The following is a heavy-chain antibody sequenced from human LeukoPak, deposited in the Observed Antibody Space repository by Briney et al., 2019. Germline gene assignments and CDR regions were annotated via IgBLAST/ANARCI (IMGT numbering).Heavy chain of an antibody. V-gene: IGHV4-34*01. J-gene: IGHJ4*02. Sequence: SETLSLTCAVYGGSFSGYYWSWIRQPPGKGLEWIGEINHSGSTNYNPSLKSRVTISVDTSKNQFSLKLSSVTAADTAVYYCARGDIWFGELLWRRQARSCYFDYWGQGTLVTVSS. CDR1: GGSFSGYY. D-gene: IGHD3-10*01. CDR3: ARGDIWFGELLWRRQARSCYFDY. CDR2: INHSGST.